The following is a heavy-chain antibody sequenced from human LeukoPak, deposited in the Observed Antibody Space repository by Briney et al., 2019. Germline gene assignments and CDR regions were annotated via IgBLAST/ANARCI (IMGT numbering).Heavy chain of an antibody. V-gene: IGHV3-74*01. Sequence: GGSLRLSCVGSGFTFNTYWIHWVRQATGKGLVWVSRVKEDGRETNYTDSVKGRFTLSRDNAKNTVYLQMNNLRAEDTAVHHCARAKPADFDLWGRGTLVTVSS. CDR1: GFTFNTYW. CDR3: ARAKPADFDL. CDR2: VKEDGRET. J-gene: IGHJ2*01.